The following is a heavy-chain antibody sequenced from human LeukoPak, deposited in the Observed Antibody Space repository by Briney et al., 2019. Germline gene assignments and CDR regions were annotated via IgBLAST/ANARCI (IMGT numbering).Heavy chain of an antibody. V-gene: IGHV5-51*01. Sequence: GESLKISCKGSGYRFTSYWIGWVRQMPGKGLEWMGIIYAGDSDTRYSPSFQGQVTISADKSISTAYLQWSSLKASDTAMYYCARLHYDFWSGYRFDYWGQGTLVTVSS. J-gene: IGHJ4*02. CDR1: GYRFTSYW. D-gene: IGHD3-3*01. CDR3: ARLHYDFWSGYRFDY. CDR2: IYAGDSDT.